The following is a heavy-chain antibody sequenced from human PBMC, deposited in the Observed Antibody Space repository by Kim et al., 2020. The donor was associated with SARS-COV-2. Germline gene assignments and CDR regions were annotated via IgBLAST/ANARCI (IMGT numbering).Heavy chain of an antibody. V-gene: IGHV3-33*01. D-gene: IGHD2-2*01. J-gene: IGHJ4*02. CDR1: GFTFSSYG. CDR3: ARVLGYCSSTSCLDY. CDR2: IWYDGSNK. Sequence: GGSLRLSCAASGFTFSSYGMHWVRQAPGKGLEWVAVIWYDGSNKYYADSVKGRFTISRDNSKNTLYLQMNSLRAEDTAVYYCARVLGYCSSTSCLDYWGQGTLVTVSS.